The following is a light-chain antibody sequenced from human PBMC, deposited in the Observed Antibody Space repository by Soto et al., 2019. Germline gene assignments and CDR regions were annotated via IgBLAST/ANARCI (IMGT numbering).Light chain of an antibody. V-gene: IGLV1-44*01. J-gene: IGLJ1*01. CDR2: SNN. Sequence: QSVLTQPPSASGTPGQRVTISCSGSISNIGSNTVNWYQQLPGTAPKLLIYSNNQRPSGVPDRFSGSKYGNSSSLAISGLQSEDEDDYYCAAWDDSLNGLYVFGTGTKVTV. CDR3: AAWDDSLNGLYV. CDR1: ISNIGSNT.